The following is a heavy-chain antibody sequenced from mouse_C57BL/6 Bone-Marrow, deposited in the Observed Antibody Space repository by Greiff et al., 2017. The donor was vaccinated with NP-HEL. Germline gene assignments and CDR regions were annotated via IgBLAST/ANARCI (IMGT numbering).Heavy chain of an antibody. CDR2: IDPANGNT. CDR1: GFNIKNTY. Sequence: EVQLHQSVAELVRPGASVKLSCTASGFNIKNTYMHWVKQRPEQGLEWIGRIDPANGNTTYAPKFQGKATITADTSSNTAYLQLSSLTSEDTAIYYCALYYYGSSYPDWYFDVWGTGTTVTVSS. J-gene: IGHJ1*03. D-gene: IGHD1-1*01. V-gene: IGHV14-3*01. CDR3: ALYYYGSSYPDWYFDV.